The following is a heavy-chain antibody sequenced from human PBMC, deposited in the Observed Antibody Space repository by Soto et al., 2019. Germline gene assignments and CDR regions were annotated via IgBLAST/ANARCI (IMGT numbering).Heavy chain of an antibody. Sequence: EVQMLESGGGLVQPGGSLRLACATSGFTFSTYAMSWVRQAPGKGLEWVSIISGSGGSAYYADSVKGRFTVSRDNCKNTPALQMNSLRDEDTALYYCAKTPVAHAAAGRGGGDSFDYWGQGTLVTVSS. CDR3: AKTPVAHAAAGRGGGDSFDY. CDR1: GFTFSTYA. V-gene: IGHV3-23*01. J-gene: IGHJ4*02. D-gene: IGHD6-13*01. CDR2: ISGSGGSA.